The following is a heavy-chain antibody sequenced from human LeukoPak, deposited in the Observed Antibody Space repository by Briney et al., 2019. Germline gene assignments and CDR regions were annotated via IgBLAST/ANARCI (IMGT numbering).Heavy chain of an antibody. CDR3: ARDQASSSWYGPLTY. CDR2: INTNTGNP. J-gene: IGHJ4*02. Sequence: ASVKVSCKASGYTFSNYGIAWVRQAPGQGLEWMGWINTNTGNPTYAQGFTGRFVFSLDTSVSTAYLQISSLKAEDTAVYYCARDQASSSWYGPLTYWGQGTLVTVSS. CDR1: GYTFSNYG. D-gene: IGHD6-13*01. V-gene: IGHV7-4-1*02.